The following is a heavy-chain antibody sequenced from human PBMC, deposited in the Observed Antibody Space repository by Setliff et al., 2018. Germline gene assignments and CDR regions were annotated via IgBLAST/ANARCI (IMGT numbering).Heavy chain of an antibody. J-gene: IGHJ6*03. V-gene: IGHV1-3*04. CDR3: ARRREENYYYYMDV. CDR1: GYTFTSHA. D-gene: IGHD1-26*01. CDR2: INTGTGNT. Sequence: AASVKVSCKASGYTFTSHAIHWVRQAPGQRLEWMGWINTGTGNTQYSQNFQGRVTFTRDTSASTAYMELSSLRSEDTAVYFCARRREENYYYYMDVWGKGTAVTVS.